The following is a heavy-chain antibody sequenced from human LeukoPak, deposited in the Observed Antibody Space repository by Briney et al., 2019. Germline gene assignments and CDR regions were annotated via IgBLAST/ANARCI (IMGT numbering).Heavy chain of an antibody. CDR2: INHSGST. J-gene: IGHJ4*02. Sequence: PSETLSLTCAVYGGSFSGYYWSWIRQPPGKGLEWIGEINHSGSTYYNPSLKSRVTISVDTSKNQFSLKLSSVTAADTAVYYCATEVGYWGQGTLVTVSS. CDR1: GGSFSGYY. V-gene: IGHV4-34*01. CDR3: ATEVGY. D-gene: IGHD2-15*01.